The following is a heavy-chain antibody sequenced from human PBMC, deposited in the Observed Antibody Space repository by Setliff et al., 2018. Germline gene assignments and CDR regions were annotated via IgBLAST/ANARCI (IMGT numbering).Heavy chain of an antibody. CDR3: ARRFSSGNYNNLGY. Sequence: ASVKVSCKASGYTFTSYGISWVRQAPGQGLEWMGYISAYNGHTNYAEKVQGRIAMTTDTSTNTAYMELRNLRSDDTAVYYCARRFSSGNYNNLGYWGQGALVTVSS. D-gene: IGHD3-10*01. V-gene: IGHV1-18*01. J-gene: IGHJ4*02. CDR2: ISAYNGHT. CDR1: GYTFTSYG.